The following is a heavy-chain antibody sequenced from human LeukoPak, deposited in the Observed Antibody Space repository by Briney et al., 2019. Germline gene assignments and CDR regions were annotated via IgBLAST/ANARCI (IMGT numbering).Heavy chain of an antibody. CDR1: GFTFSSHA. D-gene: IGHD2-2*01. V-gene: IGHV3-23*01. CDR3: AKDPYGTRYFDY. J-gene: IGHJ4*02. Sequence: LPGGSLRLSCAASGFTFSSHALSWVRQAPGKGLEWVSSLSGSGYNTYYADSVKGRFTISRDNSKNTVYLQMNSLSAEDTAVYYCAKDPYGTRYFDYWGQGTLVTVSS. CDR2: LSGSGYNT.